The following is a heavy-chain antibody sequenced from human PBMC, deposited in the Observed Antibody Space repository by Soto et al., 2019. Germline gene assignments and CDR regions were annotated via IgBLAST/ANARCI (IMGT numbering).Heavy chain of an antibody. CDR3: ARESRFLEWLSLNWFDP. J-gene: IGHJ5*02. CDR1: GFTVSSYR. Sequence: GGSLRLSCAASGFTVSSYRMSWVRQVPGKGLEWVSVIYSAGSADFADSVKGRFTMSRDNAKNSLYLQMNSLRDEDTAVYYCARESRFLEWLSLNWFDPWGQGTLVTVSS. CDR2: IYSAGSA. V-gene: IGHV3-66*01. D-gene: IGHD3-3*01.